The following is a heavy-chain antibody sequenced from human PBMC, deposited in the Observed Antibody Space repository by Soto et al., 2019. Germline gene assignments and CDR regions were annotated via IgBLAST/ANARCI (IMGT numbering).Heavy chain of an antibody. J-gene: IGHJ4*02. CDR1: GGTFSSYA. D-gene: IGHD6-19*01. CDR3: ARDRPNSSGYYVFDY. CDR2: IIPIFGTA. Sequence: QVQLVQSGAEVKKPGSSVKVSCKASGGTFSSYAISWVRQAHGQGLEWMGGIIPIFGTANYAQKFQGRVTITADESTSTAYMELSSLRSEDTSVYYCARDRPNSSGYYVFDYWGQGTLVTFSS. V-gene: IGHV1-69*01.